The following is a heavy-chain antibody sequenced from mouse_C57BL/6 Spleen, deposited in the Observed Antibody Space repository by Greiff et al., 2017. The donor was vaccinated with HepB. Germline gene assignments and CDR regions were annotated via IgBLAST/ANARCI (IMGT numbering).Heavy chain of an antibody. J-gene: IGHJ3*01. D-gene: IGHD2-4*01. V-gene: IGHV5-17*01. Sequence: EVKLVESGGGLVKPGGSLKLSCAASGFTFSDYGMHWVRQAPEKGLEWVAYISSGSSTIYYADTVKGRFTISRDNAKNTLFLQMTSLRSEDTAMYYCARPYYDYDPWFAYWGQGTLVTVSA. CDR2: ISSGSSTI. CDR3: ARPYYDYDPWFAY. CDR1: GFTFSDYG.